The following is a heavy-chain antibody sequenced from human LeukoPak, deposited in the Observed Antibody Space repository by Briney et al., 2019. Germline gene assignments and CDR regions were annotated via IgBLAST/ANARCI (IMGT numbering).Heavy chain of an antibody. CDR1: GGKFGNYV. V-gene: IGHV1-69*04. Sequence: SVKVSCKASGGKFGNYVIHWVRQAPGQGLEWMGRITPFFGVANYAQTFQDRVTFTADKITNTAYMQISSLKSEDTAVYFCARDTNEEYSSSSDGLAVWGQGTTVTVSS. D-gene: IGHD6-6*01. CDR3: ARDTNEEYSSSSDGLAV. J-gene: IGHJ6*02. CDR2: ITPFFGVA.